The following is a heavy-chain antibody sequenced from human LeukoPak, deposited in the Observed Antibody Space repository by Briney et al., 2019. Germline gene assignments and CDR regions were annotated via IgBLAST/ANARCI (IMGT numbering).Heavy chain of an antibody. CDR2: INHSGST. Sequence: SETLSLTCAVYGGSFSAYYWSWIRQPPGKGLEWIGEINHSGSTNYNPSLKSRVTISVDTSKNQFSLKLSSVTAADTAVYYCARRYNWFDPWGQGTLVTVSS. V-gene: IGHV4-34*01. CDR3: ARRYNWFDP. J-gene: IGHJ5*02. CDR1: GGSFSAYY.